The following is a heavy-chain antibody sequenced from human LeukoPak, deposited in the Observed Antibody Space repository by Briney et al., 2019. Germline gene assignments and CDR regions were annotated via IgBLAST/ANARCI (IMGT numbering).Heavy chain of an antibody. CDR2: IYSGGST. V-gene: IGHV3-53*01. CDR3: ARSRDGYSPIDY. J-gene: IGHJ4*02. D-gene: IGHD5-24*01. CDR1: GFTVNNNY. Sequence: GGSLRLSCAASGFTVNNNYMSWVRQAPGKGLEWVSVIYSGGSTYYADSVKGRFTISRNNSKNTLFLQMNSLRAEDTAVYYCARSRDGYSPIDYWGQGTLVPVSS.